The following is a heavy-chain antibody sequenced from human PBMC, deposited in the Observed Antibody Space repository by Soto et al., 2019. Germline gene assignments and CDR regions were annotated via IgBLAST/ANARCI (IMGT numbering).Heavy chain of an antibody. CDR2: ISSSGSTI. J-gene: IGHJ4*02. V-gene: IGHV3-11*01. CDR3: ARDKVVFEY. D-gene: IGHD2-15*01. Sequence: PVGSLRLSCASSVFTFSDYYMSCIRQAPGKWLEWVSYISSSGSTIYYADSVKGRFTISRDNAKNSLYLQMNSLRAEDTAVYYCARDKVVFEYWGQGTLVNVSS. CDR1: VFTFSDYY.